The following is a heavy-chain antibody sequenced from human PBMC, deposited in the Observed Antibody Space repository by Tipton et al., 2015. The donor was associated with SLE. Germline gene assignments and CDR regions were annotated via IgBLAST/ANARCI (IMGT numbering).Heavy chain of an antibody. V-gene: IGHV4-59*01. J-gene: IGHJ6*03. CDR2: IYHSAST. CDR1: GDSISGYY. D-gene: IGHD6-19*01. Sequence: TLSLTCNVSGDSISGYYWNWIRQPPGKGLEWIGYIYHSASTNYNPSLKSRVTISVDTSKNQFSLKLSSVTAADTAVYYCARENRIAVAGYYYMDVWGKGTTVTVSS. CDR3: ARENRIAVAGYYYMDV.